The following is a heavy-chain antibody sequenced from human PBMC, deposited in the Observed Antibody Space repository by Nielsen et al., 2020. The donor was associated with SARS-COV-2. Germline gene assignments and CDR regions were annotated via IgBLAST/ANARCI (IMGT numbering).Heavy chain of an antibody. CDR3: AKTYSGSYHGHFDY. V-gene: IGHV3-23*01. J-gene: IGHJ4*02. D-gene: IGHD1-26*01. CDR2: ISGSGGAT. CDR1: GFAFSSYA. Sequence: GESLKISCAASGFAFSSYAMSWVRQAPGKGLEWVSTISGSGGATYYADSLRGRFTISRDNSMNTLYLQMNSLRAEDTAVYYCAKTYSGSYHGHFDYWGQGTLVTVSS.